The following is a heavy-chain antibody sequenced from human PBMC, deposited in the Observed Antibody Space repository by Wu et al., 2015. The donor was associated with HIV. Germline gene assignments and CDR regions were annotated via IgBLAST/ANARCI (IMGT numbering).Heavy chain of an antibody. Sequence: QVQLVQSGAEVKKPGASVKVSCKASGYTFTSYGISWVRQAPGQGLEWMGWISGYNGNTNYAQKLQGRVTMTTDTSTSTAYMELRSLRSDDTAMYYCAISAFSSGSGSYLGDYWGQGTLVTVSS. CDR1: GYTFTSYG. CDR2: ISGYNGNT. V-gene: IGHV1-18*01. CDR3: AISAFSSGSGSYLGDY. J-gene: IGHJ4*02. D-gene: IGHD3-10*01.